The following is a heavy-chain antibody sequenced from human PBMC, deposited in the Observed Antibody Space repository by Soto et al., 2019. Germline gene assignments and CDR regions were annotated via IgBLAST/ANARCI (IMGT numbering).Heavy chain of an antibody. V-gene: IGHV5-51*01. Sequence: PGESLKISCKASGYNFTMYWIAWVRQMPGKGLEWMGTIFPGDSDPTYSPSFEGQVTISADKSVSTAYMKWISLKEPDSAMYYCARGLGAAGTPGYYYYGMGVWGQGTTVTVSS. CDR2: IFPGDSDP. D-gene: IGHD6-13*01. J-gene: IGHJ6*02. CDR1: GYNFTMYW. CDR3: ARGLGAAGTPGYYYYGMGV.